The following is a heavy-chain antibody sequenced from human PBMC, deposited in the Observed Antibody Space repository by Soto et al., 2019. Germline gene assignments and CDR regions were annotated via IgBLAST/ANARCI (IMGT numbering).Heavy chain of an antibody. CDR2: IYYSGST. CDR3: ARVPPLRWLQPYDNWFDP. D-gene: IGHD5-12*01. V-gene: IGHV4-59*01. J-gene: IGHJ5*02. Sequence: SETLSLTCTVSGGSISSYYWSWIRQPPGKGLEWIGDIYYSGSTNYNPSLKSRVTISVDTSKNQFSLKLSSVTAADTAANYHARVPPLRWLQPYDNWFDPWRQGTLVTVSS. CDR1: GGSISSYY.